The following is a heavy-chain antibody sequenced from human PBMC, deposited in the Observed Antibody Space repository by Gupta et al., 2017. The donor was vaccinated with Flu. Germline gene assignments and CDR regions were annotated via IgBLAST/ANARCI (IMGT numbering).Heavy chain of an antibody. CDR3: ARDPTGLEMATITWFDY. Sequence: EVQLVESGGGLVKPGGSLRLSCAASGFTFSSYSMNWVRQAPGKGLEWVSSISSSSSYIYYADSVKGRFTISRDNAKNSLYLQMNSLRAEDTAVYYCARDPTGLEMATITWFDYWGQGTLVTVSS. V-gene: IGHV3-21*01. CDR2: ISSSSSYI. D-gene: IGHD5-12*01. CDR1: GFTFSSYS. J-gene: IGHJ4*02.